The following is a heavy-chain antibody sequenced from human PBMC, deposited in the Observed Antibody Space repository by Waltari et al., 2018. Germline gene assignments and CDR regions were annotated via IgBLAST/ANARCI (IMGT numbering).Heavy chain of an antibody. CDR2: IKQDGSEK. CDR1: GFTFSSYW. V-gene: IGHV3-7*03. D-gene: IGHD3-3*01. Sequence: EVQLVESGGGLVQPGGSLRLSCAASGFTFSSYWMSRVRQAPGKGLEWVANIKQDGSEKDYVDSVKGRFTISRDNAKNSLYLQMNSLRAEDTAVYYCARDHDFWSGYYYYWGQGTLVTVSS. J-gene: IGHJ4*02. CDR3: ARDHDFWSGYYYY.